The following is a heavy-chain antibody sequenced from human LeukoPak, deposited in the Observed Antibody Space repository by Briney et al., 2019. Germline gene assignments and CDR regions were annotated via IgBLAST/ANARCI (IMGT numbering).Heavy chain of an antibody. V-gene: IGHV1-46*01. CDR1: GYTLSIYY. D-gene: IGHD6-13*01. CDR2: INPSGGST. Sequence: ASVKVSCKASGYTLSIYYMHWVRQAPGQGLEWMGIINPSGGSTSYAQKFQGRVTMTRDTSISTAYMELSRLRSDDTAVYYCARAIPLAVALDYWGQGALVTVSS. CDR3: ARAIPLAVALDY. J-gene: IGHJ4*02.